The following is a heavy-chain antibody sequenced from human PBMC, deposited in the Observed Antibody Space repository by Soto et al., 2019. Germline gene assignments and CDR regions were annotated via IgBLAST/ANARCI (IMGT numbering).Heavy chain of an antibody. CDR1: GGPISSYY. CDR2: IYYSGST. Sequence: ASETLSLTCTVSGGPISSYYWSWIRQPPGKGLEWIGYIYYSGSTNYNPSLKSRVTISVDTSKNQFSLKLSSVTAADTAVYYCARGYSGYDFGYYYYYMDVWGKGTTVTVSS. D-gene: IGHD5-12*01. CDR3: ARGYSGYDFGYYYYYMDV. J-gene: IGHJ6*03. V-gene: IGHV4-59*08.